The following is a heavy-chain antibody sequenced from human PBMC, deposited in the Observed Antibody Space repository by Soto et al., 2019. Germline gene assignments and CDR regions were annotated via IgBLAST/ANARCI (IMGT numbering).Heavy chain of an antibody. Sequence: TLSLTWAVSGGSISSGGYSWIWHRQQPGKGLEWIGYIYHSGSTYGSPSLKSRVTISVDRSKNQFALKLSSVAAADTAVYYCARAHNGDYGYGMDVLGQGDTVTGSS. V-gene: IGHV4-30-2*01. CDR2: IYHSGST. D-gene: IGHD4-17*01. CDR3: ARAHNGDYGYGMDV. CDR1: GGSISSGGYS. J-gene: IGHJ6*01.